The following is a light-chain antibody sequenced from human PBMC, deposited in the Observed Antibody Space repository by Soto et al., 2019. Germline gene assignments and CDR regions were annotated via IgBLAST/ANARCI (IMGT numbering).Light chain of an antibody. CDR2: DVS. V-gene: IGKV3-11*01. J-gene: IGKJ4*01. CDR1: QSVSSF. CDR3: QHRSRWSLT. Sequence: EVVLTQSPATLSLSPGERATLSCRASQSVSSFLAWYQQKPGQPLRLLIFDVSNRATGIPPRFSGSGSGTDVILNISRVDAEDFAVYYCQHRSRWSLTFGGGTKLEIK.